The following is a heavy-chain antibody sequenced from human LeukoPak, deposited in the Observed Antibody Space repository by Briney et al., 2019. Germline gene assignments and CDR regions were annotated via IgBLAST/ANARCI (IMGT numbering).Heavy chain of an antibody. V-gene: IGHV3-23*01. CDR3: AKRSDGGVHFDY. CDR2: ISGSGGST. J-gene: IGHJ4*02. CDR1: GFTFSSYA. D-gene: IGHD3-16*01. Sequence: GGSLRLSCAASGFTFSSYAMSWVRQAPGKGLEXXSAISGSGGSTYYADSVKGRFTISRDNSKNTLYLQMNSLRAEDTAVYYCAKRSDGGVHFDYWGQGALVTVSS.